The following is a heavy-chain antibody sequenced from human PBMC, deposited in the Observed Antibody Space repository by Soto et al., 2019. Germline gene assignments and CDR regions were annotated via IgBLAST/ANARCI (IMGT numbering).Heavy chain of an antibody. CDR2: ISYSGDTK. CDR3: ARDGGAAGTFDY. CDR1: GFTFSSYG. Sequence: GGSLRLSCAASGFTFSSYGMHWVRQAPGKGLEWVAVISYSGDTKFYTDSVKGRFTISRDNSKNTLYLLMDSLRVEDTAVYYCARDGGAAGTFDYWGQGTLVTVSS. D-gene: IGHD6-13*01. V-gene: IGHV3-30*03. J-gene: IGHJ4*02.